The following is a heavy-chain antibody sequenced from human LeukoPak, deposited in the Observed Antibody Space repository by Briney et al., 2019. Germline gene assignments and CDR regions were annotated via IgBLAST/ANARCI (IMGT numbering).Heavy chain of an antibody. V-gene: IGHV3-23*01. J-gene: IGHJ4*02. CDR3: AKEGEYYDFWSGYYSVIYYFDY. Sequence: LPGGSLRLSCAASGFTFSSYAMSWVRQAPGKGLEWVSAISGSGGSTYYADSVKGRFTISRDNSKNTLYLQMNSLRAEDTAVYYCAKEGEYYDFWSGYYSVIYYFDYWGQGTLVTVSS. D-gene: IGHD3-3*01. CDR1: GFTFSSYA. CDR2: ISGSGGST.